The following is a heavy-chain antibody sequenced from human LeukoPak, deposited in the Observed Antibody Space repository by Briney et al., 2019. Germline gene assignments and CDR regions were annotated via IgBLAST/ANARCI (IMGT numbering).Heavy chain of an antibody. CDR1: GYTFTSYY. Sequence: ASVNVSCKSSGYTFTSYYVHGVRQAPGQGLEWMRIINPSGCSTSYAQKFQGRVTMTRDTSTSRLYMALRGLRSDDTAVFYCARVWFGELWDWGQGTLVTVSS. D-gene: IGHD3-10*01. J-gene: IGHJ4*02. V-gene: IGHV1-46*01. CDR2: INPSGCST. CDR3: ARVWFGELWD.